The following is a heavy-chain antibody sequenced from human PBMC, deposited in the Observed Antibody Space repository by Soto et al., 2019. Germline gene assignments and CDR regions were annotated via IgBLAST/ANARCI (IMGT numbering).Heavy chain of an antibody. CDR3: TVSSNQYELY. J-gene: IGHJ4*02. CDR1: GFTFTGAW. D-gene: IGHD2-2*01. Sequence: GGSLRLSCAASGFTFTGAWMNWVRQAPGKGLEWVGRIKSNAAGGTTDSGAPMKGRFTISRSDSKNTVDLQMNSLKTDDTAVYYCTVSSNQYELYWGQGTLVTVSS. V-gene: IGHV3-15*07. CDR2: IKSNAAGGTT.